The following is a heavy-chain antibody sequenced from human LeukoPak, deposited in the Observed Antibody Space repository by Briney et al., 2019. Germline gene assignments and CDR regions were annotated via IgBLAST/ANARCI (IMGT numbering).Heavy chain of an antibody. CDR3: ARDYYDSSGLGLNGIGY. J-gene: IGHJ4*02. Sequence: ASVKVSCKASGYTFTGYYMHWVRQAPGQGLEWMGWINPNSGGTNYAQKFQGRVTMTRDTSISTAYMELSRLRSDDTAVYYCARDYYDSSGLGLNGIGYWGQGTLVTVSS. V-gene: IGHV1-2*02. CDR1: GYTFTGYY. CDR2: INPNSGGT. D-gene: IGHD3-22*01.